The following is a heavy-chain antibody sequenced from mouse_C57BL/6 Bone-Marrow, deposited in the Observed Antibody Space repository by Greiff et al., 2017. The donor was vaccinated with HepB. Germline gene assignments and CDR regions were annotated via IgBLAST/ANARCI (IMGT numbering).Heavy chain of an antibody. CDR1: GFSLTSYG. CDR3: ARKGFYVSSYPYAMDY. J-gene: IGHJ4*01. D-gene: IGHD1-1*01. V-gene: IGHV2-2*01. CDR2: IWSGGST. Sequence: QVQLKESGPGLVQPSQSLSITCTVSGFSLTSYGVHWVRQSPGKGLEWLGVIWSGGSTDYNAAFISRLSISKDNSKSQVFFKMNSLQADDTAIYYCARKGFYVSSYPYAMDYWGQGTSVTVSS.